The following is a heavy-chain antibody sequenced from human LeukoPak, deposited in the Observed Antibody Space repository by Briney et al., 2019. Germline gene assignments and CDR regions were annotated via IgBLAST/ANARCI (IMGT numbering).Heavy chain of an antibody. Sequence: GGSLRLSCAASRFTFSSYSMNWVRQAPGKGLEWVSSISSSSSYIYYADSVKGRFTISRDNAKNSLYLQMNSLRAEDTAVYYCARDFDIVVVPAAIGLAYYYGMDVWGQGTTVTVSS. D-gene: IGHD2-2*02. CDR1: RFTFSSYS. J-gene: IGHJ6*02. CDR3: ARDFDIVVVPAAIGLAYYYGMDV. V-gene: IGHV3-21*01. CDR2: ISSSSSYI.